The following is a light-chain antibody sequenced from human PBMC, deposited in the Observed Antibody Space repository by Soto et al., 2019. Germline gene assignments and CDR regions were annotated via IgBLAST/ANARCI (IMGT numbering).Light chain of an antibody. CDR1: GSDVGAYNY. CDR2: DVS. J-gene: IGLJ1*01. Sequence: QSALTQPRSVSGSPGQSVTISCTGTGSDVGAYNYVSWYQQHAGKAPKFIIYDVSKRPSGVPDRFSGSKSGNTASLTITGLQAEDEAEYYCCSYAGSPYVFGTGTKLTVL. CDR3: CSYAGSPYV. V-gene: IGLV2-11*01.